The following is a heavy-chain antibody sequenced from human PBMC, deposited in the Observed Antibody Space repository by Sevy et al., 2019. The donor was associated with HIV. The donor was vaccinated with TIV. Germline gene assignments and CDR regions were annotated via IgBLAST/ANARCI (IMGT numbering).Heavy chain of an antibody. CDR1: GFTFSKYG. CDR3: VRGADYYDSSGANCHY. Sequence: GGSLRPSCAASGFTFSKYGMHWVRQAPGKGLEWVALIWYDGSNKYYADSVKGRFTISRDNSKNTLYLQMNSLRAEDTAVYYCVRGADYYDSSGANCHYWGQGTLVTVSS. V-gene: IGHV3-33*01. D-gene: IGHD3-22*01. J-gene: IGHJ4*02. CDR2: IWYDGSNK.